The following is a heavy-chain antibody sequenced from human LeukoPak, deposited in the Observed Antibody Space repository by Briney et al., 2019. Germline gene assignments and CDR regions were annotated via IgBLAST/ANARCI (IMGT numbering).Heavy chain of an antibody. CDR1: GGSISSSSYY. V-gene: IGHV4-39*01. Sequence: PSETLSLTCTVSGGSISSSSYYWGWIRQPPGKGLEWIGSIYYSGSTYYNPSLKSRVTISVDTSKNQFSLKLSSVTAADTAVYYCARQEAAVHGDWFDPWGQGTLVTVSS. CDR2: IYYSGST. D-gene: IGHD6-13*01. CDR3: ARQEAAVHGDWFDP. J-gene: IGHJ5*02.